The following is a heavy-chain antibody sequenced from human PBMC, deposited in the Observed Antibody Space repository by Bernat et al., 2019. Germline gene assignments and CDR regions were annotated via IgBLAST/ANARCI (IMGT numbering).Heavy chain of an antibody. CDR2: IQSGGNT. J-gene: IGHJ4*02. CDR1: GFTVSSNY. D-gene: IGHD2-15*01. Sequence: EVQLVESGGGLVQPGGSLRLSCAASGFTVSSNYMSWVRQAPGKGLEWVSVIQSGGNTYYVDSVKGRFTISRDNSKNTLFLQMNSLRAEDTAVYYCVRGYCSGGSCSYFDYWGQGILVTVSS. CDR3: VRGYCSGGSCSYFDY. V-gene: IGHV3-66*01.